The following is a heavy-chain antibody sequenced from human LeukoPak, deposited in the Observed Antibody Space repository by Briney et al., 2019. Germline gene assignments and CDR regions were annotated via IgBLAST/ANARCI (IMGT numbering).Heavy chain of an antibody. D-gene: IGHD2-15*01. CDR2: ISYDGSNK. J-gene: IGHJ4*02. CDR3: ARVRFPASGSHFDY. V-gene: IGHV3-30*04. CDR1: GFTFSSYA. Sequence: GRSLRLSRAASGFTFSSYAMHWVRQAPGKGLEWVAVISYDGSNKYYADSVKGRFTISRDNSKNTLYLQMNSLRAEDTAVYYCARVRFPASGSHFDYWGQGTLVTVSS.